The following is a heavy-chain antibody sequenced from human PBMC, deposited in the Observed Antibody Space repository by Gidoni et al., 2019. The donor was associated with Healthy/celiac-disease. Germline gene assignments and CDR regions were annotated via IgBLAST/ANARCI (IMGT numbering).Heavy chain of an antibody. V-gene: IGHV3-21*01. Sequence: EVQLVESGGGLVKPGGSLRLSCATSGFTFSSYSMNWVRQAPGKGLEWVSSISSSSSYIYYADSVKGRFTISRDNAKNSLYLQMNSLRAEDTAVYYCARDREVGATPFDYWGQGTLVTVSS. CDR1: GFTFSSYS. CDR2: ISSSSSYI. CDR3: ARDREVGATPFDY. D-gene: IGHD1-26*01. J-gene: IGHJ4*02.